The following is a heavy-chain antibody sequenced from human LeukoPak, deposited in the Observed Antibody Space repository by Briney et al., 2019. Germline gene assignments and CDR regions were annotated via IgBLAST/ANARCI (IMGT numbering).Heavy chain of an antibody. CDR1: GYRFTSYW. J-gene: IGHJ5*02. Sequence: GESLKIPCKGSGYRFTSYWIGWARKMPGKGLDWMGIFYPGDSDTRYNPSFQGQVTISADKSISTAYLQWSSLKASDTAMYYCARGSGIAVAGTPWFDPWGQGTLVTVSS. D-gene: IGHD6-19*01. CDR2: FYPGDSDT. V-gene: IGHV5-51*01. CDR3: ARGSGIAVAGTPWFDP.